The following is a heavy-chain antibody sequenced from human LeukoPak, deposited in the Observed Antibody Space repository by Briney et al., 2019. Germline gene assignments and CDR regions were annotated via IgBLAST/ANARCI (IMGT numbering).Heavy chain of an antibody. CDR3: ARGRQEMATILYFDY. D-gene: IGHD5-24*01. CDR2: INHSGST. J-gene: IGHJ4*02. V-gene: IGHV4-34*01. Sequence: SETQSLTCAVYGGSFSGYYWSWIRQPPGKGLEWIGEINHSGSTNYNPSLKSRVTISVDTSKNQFSLKLSSVTAADTAVYYCARGRQEMATILYFDYWGQGTLVTVSS. CDR1: GGSFSGYY.